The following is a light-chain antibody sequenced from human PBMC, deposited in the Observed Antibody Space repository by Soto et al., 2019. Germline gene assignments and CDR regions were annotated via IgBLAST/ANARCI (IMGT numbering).Light chain of an antibody. CDR3: LQHSDYPFT. CDR2: SAS. V-gene: IGKV1-17*01. J-gene: IGKJ2*01. CDR1: QSIRDA. Sequence: DIQMTQSPSSLSASVGDRVTITCRASQSIRDALGWYQQKPGKVPKRLIYSASSLQSGVPSRFSGSGSETAFTLTISSLQPEDFATYYCLQHSDYPFTFGQGTRLEI.